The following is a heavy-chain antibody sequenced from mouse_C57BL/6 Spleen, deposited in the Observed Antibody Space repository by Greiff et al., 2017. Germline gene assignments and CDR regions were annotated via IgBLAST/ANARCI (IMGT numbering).Heavy chain of an antibody. Sequence: QVQLQQPGAELVKPGASVKLSCKASGYTFTSYWMHWVKQRPGQGLEWIGMIHPNSGSTNYNEKFKSKATLTVDKSSSTAYMQLSSLTSEDSAVYYCARVLTGTYYFDHWGQGTTLTVSS. D-gene: IGHD4-1*01. CDR1: GYTFTSYW. CDR2: IHPNSGST. V-gene: IGHV1-64*01. J-gene: IGHJ2*01. CDR3: ARVLTGTYYFDH.